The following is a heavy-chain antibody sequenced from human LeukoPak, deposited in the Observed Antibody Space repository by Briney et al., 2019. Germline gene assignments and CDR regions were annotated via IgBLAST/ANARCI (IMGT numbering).Heavy chain of an antibody. J-gene: IGHJ5*02. D-gene: IGHD6-13*01. CDR3: ARAGYSSSWPNNWFDP. Sequence: ASVTVSFKASGYTFTGYYMHWVRQAPGQGLEWMGWINPNSGGTNYAQKFQGRVTMTRDTSISTAYMELSRLRSDDTAVYYCARAGYSSSWPNNWFDPWGQGTLVTVSS. CDR1: GYTFTGYY. CDR2: INPNSGGT. V-gene: IGHV1-2*02.